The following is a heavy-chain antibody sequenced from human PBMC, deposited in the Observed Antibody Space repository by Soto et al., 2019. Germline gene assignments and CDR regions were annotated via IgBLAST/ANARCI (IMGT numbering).Heavy chain of an antibody. CDR1: GYTFTSYG. D-gene: IGHD5-18*01. Sequence: QVQLVQSGAEVKKPGASVKVSCKASGYTFTSYGISWVRQAPGQGLEWMGWISAYNGNTNYAQKLQGRVTMTTDTSTSTAYMELRSLRSDDTAVYYCARAVDTAMVTIYYYHMDVWGKGTTVTVSS. CDR3: ARAVDTAMVTIYYYHMDV. J-gene: IGHJ6*03. CDR2: ISAYNGNT. V-gene: IGHV1-18*01.